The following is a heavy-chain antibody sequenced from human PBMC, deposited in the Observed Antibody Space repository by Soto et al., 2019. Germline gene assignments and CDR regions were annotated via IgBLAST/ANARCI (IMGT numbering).Heavy chain of an antibody. Sequence: QITLKESGPTLVKPTQTLTLTCTFSGLSLSTTGVGVGWIRQPPGKALEWLALIYWDDDKRYSPSLKSRLTITKDTSKNQVVLTMTNMDPVDTATYYCVQSRCGGDCLQSYSSHSYYGLDVWGHWTTFPVSS. V-gene: IGHV2-5*02. CDR2: IYWDDDK. CDR3: VQSRCGGDCLQSYSSHSYYGLDV. D-gene: IGHD2-21*02. CDR1: GLSLSTTGVG. J-gene: IGHJ6*02.